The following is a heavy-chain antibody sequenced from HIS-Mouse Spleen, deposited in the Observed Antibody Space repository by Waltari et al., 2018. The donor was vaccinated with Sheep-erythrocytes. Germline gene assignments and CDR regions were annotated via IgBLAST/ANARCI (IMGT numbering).Heavy chain of an antibody. D-gene: IGHD7-27*01. CDR1: GFTFSSYA. Sequence: EVQLLESGGGLVQPGGSLRLSCAASGFTFSSYAMSWVRQAPGKGLGGVSGISGIGGRTNYADSVKGRFTSSRDNSRNTLYLQMNSLRAEDTAVYYCAKRRTGDGGLDYWGQGTLVTVSS. CDR3: AKRRTGDGGLDY. CDR2: ISGIGGRT. J-gene: IGHJ4*02. V-gene: IGHV3-23*01.